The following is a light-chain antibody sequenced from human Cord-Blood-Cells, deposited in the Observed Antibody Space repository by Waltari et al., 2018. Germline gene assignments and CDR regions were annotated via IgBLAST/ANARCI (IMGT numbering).Light chain of an antibody. CDR1: QSVSSY. CDR3: QQRSNWQIT. J-gene: IGKJ5*01. V-gene: IGKV3-11*01. CDR2: DAS. Sequence: ELVLTQSPATLSLSPGERATLSCRASQSVSSYLAWYQQKPGQAPRLLIYDASNRATGIQARFSGSGSWTDFTLTISSLEPEDFAVYYCQQRSNWQITFGQGKRLEIK.